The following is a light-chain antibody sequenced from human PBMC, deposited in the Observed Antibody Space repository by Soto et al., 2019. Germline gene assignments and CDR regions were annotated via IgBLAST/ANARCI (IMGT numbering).Light chain of an antibody. CDR2: GAS. Sequence: EIVLTQSPGTLSLSPGERATLSCRASQSVSSSYLAWYQQKPGQAPRLLIYGASSRATGIPDRFSGSGSGTDFPLTISRLEPEDFAVYYCQQYGSSPKITFGQGTRLEI. CDR3: QQYGSSPKIT. J-gene: IGKJ5*01. V-gene: IGKV3-20*01. CDR1: QSVSSSY.